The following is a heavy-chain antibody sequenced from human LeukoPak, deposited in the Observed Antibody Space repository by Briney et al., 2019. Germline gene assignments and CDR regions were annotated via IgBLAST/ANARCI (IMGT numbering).Heavy chain of an antibody. CDR3: AKDLGYSSSWYYFDY. CDR2: IKQDGSEK. J-gene: IGHJ4*02. CDR1: GFTFSSNW. Sequence: GGSLRLSCAASGFTFSSNWMSWVRQTPGKVLEWVANIKQDGSEKYYVDSVKGRFTISRDNAKNALYLQMNSLRAEDTAVYYCAKDLGYSSSWYYFDYWGQGTLVTVSS. V-gene: IGHV3-7*03. D-gene: IGHD6-13*01.